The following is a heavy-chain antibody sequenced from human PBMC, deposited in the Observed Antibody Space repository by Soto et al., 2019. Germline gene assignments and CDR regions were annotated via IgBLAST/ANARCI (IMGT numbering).Heavy chain of an antibody. V-gene: IGHV3-15*07. CDR3: TTDNLSLLYPSDY. CDR1: GFTFSNAW. J-gene: IGHJ4*02. D-gene: IGHD3-3*01. Sequence: GGSLRLSCAASGFTFSNAWMNWVRQAPGKGLEWVGRIKSKTDGGTTDYAAPVKGRFTISRDDSKNTLYLQMNSLKTEDTAVYYCTTDNLSLLYPSDYWGQGTLVTVSS. CDR2: IKSKTDGGTT.